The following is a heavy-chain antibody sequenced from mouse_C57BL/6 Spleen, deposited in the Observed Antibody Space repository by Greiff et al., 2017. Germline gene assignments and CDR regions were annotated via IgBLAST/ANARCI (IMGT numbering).Heavy chain of an antibody. CDR2: ISGGSGNT. CDR3: EKRAMYYDYPRYFDD. D-gene: IGHD2-4*01. V-gene: IGHV5-9*01. CDR1: GFTFSSYT. J-gene: IGHJ2*01. Sequence: EVQGVESGGGLVKPGGSLKLSCAASGFTFSSYTMSWVRQTPEKRLEWVATISGGSGNTYYPDSVKGRFTISRDNAKNTLYLQMSSLKSEDTALYYCEKRAMYYDYPRYFDDWGQGATLTVSS.